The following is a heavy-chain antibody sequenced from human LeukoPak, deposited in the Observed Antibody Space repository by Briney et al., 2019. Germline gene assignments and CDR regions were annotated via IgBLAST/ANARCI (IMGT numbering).Heavy chain of an antibody. Sequence: ASVKVSCKASVYTFTGYYMHWVRQAPGQGLEWMGWINPNSGGTNYAQKFQGRVTMTRDTSISTAYMELSRLRSDDTAVYYCARDPDDYGDDGWFDPWGQRTLVTVSS. J-gene: IGHJ5*02. D-gene: IGHD4-17*01. V-gene: IGHV1-2*02. CDR1: VYTFTGYY. CDR2: INPNSGGT. CDR3: ARDPDDYGDDGWFDP.